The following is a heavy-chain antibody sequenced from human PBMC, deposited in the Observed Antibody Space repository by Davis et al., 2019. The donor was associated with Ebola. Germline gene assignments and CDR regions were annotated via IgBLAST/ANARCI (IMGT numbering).Heavy chain of an antibody. V-gene: IGHV1-2*04. CDR3: ARDPYSNYEGSYGMDV. D-gene: IGHD4-11*01. CDR2: INPNSGGT. J-gene: IGHJ6*02. CDR1: GYTFTGYY. Sequence: ASVKVSCKASGYTFTGYYMHWVRQAPGQGLEWMGWINPNSGGTNYAQKFQGWVTMTRDTSISTAYMELSRLRSDDTAVYYCARDPYSNYEGSYGMDVWGQGTTVTVSS.